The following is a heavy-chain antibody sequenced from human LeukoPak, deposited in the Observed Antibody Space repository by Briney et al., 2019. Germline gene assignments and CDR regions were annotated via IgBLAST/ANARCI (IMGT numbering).Heavy chain of an antibody. D-gene: IGHD1-1*01. V-gene: IGHV4-4*02. J-gene: IGHJ4*02. Sequence: SETLSLTCAVSGGSISNGYWWSWVRQPPGKGLEWIGEIFHSGTTNYNPSLKSRVTISVDNSKNYFSLILTSVTAADTAVYYCARNAAFSADSWGQGTLVTVPS. CDR1: GGSISNGYW. CDR2: IFHSGTT. CDR3: ARNAAFSADS.